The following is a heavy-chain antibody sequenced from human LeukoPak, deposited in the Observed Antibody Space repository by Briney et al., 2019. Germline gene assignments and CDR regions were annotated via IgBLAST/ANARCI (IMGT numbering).Heavy chain of an antibody. V-gene: IGHV3-7*01. Sequence: GGSLRLSCAASGFTLSDYWLSWVRQAPGKGLEWVASIKQDESEKYYVDSVKGRFSVSRDSAEKSVYLQMNSLRVDDTAVYYCARPTNTWHLEYWGQGTLVTVSS. CDR2: IKQDESEK. CDR3: ARPTNTWHLEY. J-gene: IGHJ4*02. CDR1: GFTLSDYW.